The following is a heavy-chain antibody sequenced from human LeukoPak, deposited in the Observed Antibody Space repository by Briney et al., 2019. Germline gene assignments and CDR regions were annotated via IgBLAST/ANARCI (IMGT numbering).Heavy chain of an antibody. CDR2: TNHSGST. V-gene: IGHV4-34*01. J-gene: IGHJ4*02. D-gene: IGHD4-17*01. CDR1: GGSFSGYY. CDR3: AREKGGDYGDYGGYFDY. Sequence: PSETLSLTCAVCGGSFSGYYWSWLRQPPGKGLEWIGETNHSGSTNYNPSLKRRVTISVDTSKTQFTLKLSSVTAADTAVYYCAREKGGDYGDYGGYFDYWGQGTRVTVSS.